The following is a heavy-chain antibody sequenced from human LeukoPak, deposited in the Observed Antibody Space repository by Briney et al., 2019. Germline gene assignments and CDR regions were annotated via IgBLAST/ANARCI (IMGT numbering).Heavy chain of an antibody. CDR2: IYYSGST. CDR1: GGSISSSSYY. Sequence: SETLSLTCTVSGGSISSSSYYWGWIRQPPGKGLEWIGSIYYSGSTYYNPSLKSRVTISVDTSKNQFSLKLSSVTAADTAVYYCARLGGVDILTGYYIPDFDYWGQGTLATVSS. V-gene: IGHV4-39*01. CDR3: ARLGGVDILTGYYIPDFDY. D-gene: IGHD3-9*01. J-gene: IGHJ4*02.